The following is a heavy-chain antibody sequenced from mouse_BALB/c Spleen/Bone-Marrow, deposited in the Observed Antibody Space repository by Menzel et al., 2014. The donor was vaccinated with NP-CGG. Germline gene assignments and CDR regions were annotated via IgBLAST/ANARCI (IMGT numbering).Heavy chain of an antibody. Sequence: EVMLVESGGGLVQPGGSLKLSCAASGFDFSRYWMSWVRQAPGKGLEWIGEINPDSSMINYTPSLKDKFIISRDNAKNTLYLQMSKVRSEDTALYYCARPGTWGYFDYWGQGITLTVSS. V-gene: IGHV4-1*02. D-gene: IGHD4-1*01. J-gene: IGHJ2*01. CDR3: ARPGTWGYFDY. CDR2: INPDSSMI. CDR1: GFDFSRYW.